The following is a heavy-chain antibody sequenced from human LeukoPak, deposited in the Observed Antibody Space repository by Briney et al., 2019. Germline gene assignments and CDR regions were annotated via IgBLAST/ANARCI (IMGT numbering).Heavy chain of an antibody. V-gene: IGHV4-4*02. D-gene: IGHD3-22*01. Sequence: PSETLSLTCAVSGGSISSSNWWSWVRQPPGKGLEWIGEIYHSGSTNYNPSLKSRVTISVDKSKNQFSLKLSSVTAADTAVYYCARGTDYDSSGYYHYFDYWGQGTLVTVSS. J-gene: IGHJ4*02. CDR1: GGSISSSNW. CDR2: IYHSGST. CDR3: ARGTDYDSSGYYHYFDY.